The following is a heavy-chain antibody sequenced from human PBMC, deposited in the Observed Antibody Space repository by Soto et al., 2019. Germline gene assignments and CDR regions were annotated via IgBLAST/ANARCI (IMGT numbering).Heavy chain of an antibody. V-gene: IGHV4-31*03. Sequence: QVHVQELGPGLVKPSQTLSLTCTVSGGSVSSGDHYWTWMRQHPGKGLEWIGYIYEMETTNYNQSLESRVTISVDTSKNQVYLEVTSVTAADTAVYYCARGLSGWYLFDSWGQGTLVTVSS. CDR1: GGSVSSGDHY. CDR3: ARGLSGWYLFDS. CDR2: IYEMETT. D-gene: IGHD6-19*01. J-gene: IGHJ5*01.